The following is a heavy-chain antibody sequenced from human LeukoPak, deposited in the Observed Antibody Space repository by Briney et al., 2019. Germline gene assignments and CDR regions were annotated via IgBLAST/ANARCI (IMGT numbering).Heavy chain of an antibody. CDR3: ARGAPPHN. Sequence: SETLSLTRTDSGGSISSSRYYWGWIRQPPGKGLEWIGSVYYTGASYYNPSLKSRVTISIDASKKHFSLKLTSVTAADTAVYYCARGAPPHNWGQGTLVTVSS. CDR1: GGSISSSRYY. V-gene: IGHV4-39*07. CDR2: VYYTGAS. J-gene: IGHJ4*02.